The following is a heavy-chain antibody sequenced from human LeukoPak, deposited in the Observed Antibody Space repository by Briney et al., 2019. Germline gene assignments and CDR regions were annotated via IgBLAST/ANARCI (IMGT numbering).Heavy chain of an antibody. CDR1: GFTFGDYT. CDR3: TRDRETTFYYGSGKYDP. D-gene: IGHD3-10*01. V-gene: IGHV3-49*03. J-gene: IGHJ5*02. CDR2: IRNNTYGGTA. Sequence: GGSLRLSCTASGFTFGDYTMSWFRQAPGKGLEWVGFIRNNTYGGTAEYVASVKGRFTMSRDDSKSIAYLQMNRLETEDTAVYYCTRDRETTFYYGSGKYDPWGQGTLVTVSS.